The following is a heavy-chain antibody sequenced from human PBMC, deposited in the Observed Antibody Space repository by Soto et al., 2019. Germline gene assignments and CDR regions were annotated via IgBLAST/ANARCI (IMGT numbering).Heavy chain of an antibody. CDR1: GYTFTSYA. Sequence: QVQLAQSGAEEKKPGASVKVSCKASGYTFTSYAMHWVRQAPGQRLEWMGWINAGNGNTKYSQKFQGRVTITRDTSASTAYMELSSLRSEDTAVYYCARSIVVVTALDYWGQGPLVTVSS. J-gene: IGHJ4*02. CDR2: INAGNGNT. CDR3: ARSIVVVTALDY. D-gene: IGHD2-21*02. V-gene: IGHV1-3*05.